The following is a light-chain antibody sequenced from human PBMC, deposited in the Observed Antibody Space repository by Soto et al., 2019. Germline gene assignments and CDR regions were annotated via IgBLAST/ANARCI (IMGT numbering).Light chain of an antibody. CDR2: GAS. CDR1: QSVSSSY. Sequence: EIVLTQSPGTMSLSPGERATLSCRASQSVSSSYLAWYQQKPGQAPRLRIYGASNRATGIPDRFGGSGSGTDFTLTISRLEPEDFAVYSCQQYADSPRTFGQRNKVEIK. CDR3: QQYADSPRT. V-gene: IGKV3-20*01. J-gene: IGKJ1*01.